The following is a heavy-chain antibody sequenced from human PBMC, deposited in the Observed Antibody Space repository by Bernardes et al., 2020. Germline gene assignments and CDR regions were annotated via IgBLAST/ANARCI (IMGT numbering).Heavy chain of an antibody. V-gene: IGHV3-7*01. CDR2: IMKDGGVK. CDR1: GFTFSNYW. Sequence: GGSLRLSCEASGFTFSNYWMTWVRQAPGKGLEWVATIMKDGGVKNYVDSVKGRFAISRDNAKNSLYLQMNSLRAEDTAVYYCARDDDYYVLPYWGPGTLVTVSS. CDR3: ARDDDYYVLPY. D-gene: IGHD1-26*01. J-gene: IGHJ4*02.